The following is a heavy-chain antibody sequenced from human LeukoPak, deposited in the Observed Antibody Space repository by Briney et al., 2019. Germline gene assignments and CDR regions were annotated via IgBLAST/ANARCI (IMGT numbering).Heavy chain of an antibody. J-gene: IGHJ4*02. CDR1: GFDFSRYS. Sequence: GGSLRLSCTASGFDFSRYSMNWVRRAPGKGLEWVSYISSSSSTIYYADSVKGRFTISRDNAKNSLYLQMNSLRDEDTAVYYCATFRDYWGQGTLVTVSS. CDR2: ISSSSSTI. D-gene: IGHD2/OR15-2a*01. CDR3: ATFRDY. V-gene: IGHV3-48*02.